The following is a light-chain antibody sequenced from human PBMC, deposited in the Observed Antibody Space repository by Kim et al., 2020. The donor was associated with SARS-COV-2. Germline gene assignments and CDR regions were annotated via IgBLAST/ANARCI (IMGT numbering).Light chain of an antibody. Sequence: ASVGDRVTITCRASQSIRTYLNWYQQKPGEAPKLLIYATFNLQSGVPSRFSGSGSGTDFTLTISSLQPEDFATYYCQQTYSTPRTFGQGTKVDIK. CDR2: ATF. CDR3: QQTYSTPRT. V-gene: IGKV1-39*01. CDR1: QSIRTY. J-gene: IGKJ1*01.